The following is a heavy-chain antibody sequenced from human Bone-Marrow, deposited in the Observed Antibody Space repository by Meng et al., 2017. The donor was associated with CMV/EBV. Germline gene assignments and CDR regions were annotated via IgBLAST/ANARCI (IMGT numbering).Heavy chain of an antibody. J-gene: IGHJ4*02. CDR1: GFTFSTYE. Sequence: GESLKISCAASGFTFSTYEMNWVRQAPGKGLEWLSYISSSGSSYTVYYADSVKGRFTISRDNAKNSLYLQMHSLRAEDTAVYYCAREFSTSWAYDYWGQGTLVTASS. D-gene: IGHD6-13*01. CDR2: ISSSGSSYTV. V-gene: IGHV3-48*03. CDR3: AREFSTSWAYDY.